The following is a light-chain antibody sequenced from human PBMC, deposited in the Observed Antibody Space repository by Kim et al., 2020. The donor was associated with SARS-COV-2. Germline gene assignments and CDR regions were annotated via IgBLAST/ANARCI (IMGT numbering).Light chain of an antibody. Sequence: TVGNTVTITCRAGQGISNYLAWFQQKPGKAPKPLIYAASSLQRGVPSKFSGSGSGTDFTLTSRSLHPEDSATYYCQQYKSSPYTFGQGTKLEI. CDR2: AAS. CDR3: QQYKSSPYT. CDR1: QGISNY. V-gene: IGKV1-16*02. J-gene: IGKJ2*01.